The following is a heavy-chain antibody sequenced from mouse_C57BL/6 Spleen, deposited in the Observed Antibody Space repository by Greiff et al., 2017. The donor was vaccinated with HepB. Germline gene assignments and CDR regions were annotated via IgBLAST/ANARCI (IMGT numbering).Heavy chain of an antibody. Sequence: VQLQQSGAELVRPGTSVKMSCKASGYTFTNYWIGWAKQRPGHGLEWIGDIYPGGGYTNYNEKFKGKATLTADTSSSTAYRQFSSLTSEDSAIYYLAREGGSHTRSYYFPYWCQGTTLTVSS. CDR2: IYPGGGYT. J-gene: IGHJ2*01. CDR3: AREGGSHTRSYYFPY. D-gene: IGHD2-12*01. V-gene: IGHV1-63*01. CDR1: GYTFTNYW.